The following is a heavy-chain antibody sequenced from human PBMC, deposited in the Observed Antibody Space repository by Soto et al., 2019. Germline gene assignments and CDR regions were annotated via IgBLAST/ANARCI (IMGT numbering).Heavy chain of an antibody. CDR3: ARGGSSSWYYFDY. V-gene: IGHV4-59*01. J-gene: IGHJ4*02. D-gene: IGHD6-13*01. CDR2: IYYSGST. Sequence: SETLSLTCTVSGGSISSYYWSWIRQPPGKGLEWIGYIYYSGSTNYNPSLKSRVTISVDTSKNQFSLKLSSVTAADTAVYYCARGGSSSWYYFDYWGQGTLVTVSS. CDR1: GGSISSYY.